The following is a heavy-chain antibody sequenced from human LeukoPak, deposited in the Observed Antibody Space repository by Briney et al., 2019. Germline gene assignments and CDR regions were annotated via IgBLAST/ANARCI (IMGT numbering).Heavy chain of an antibody. CDR2: IYYSAST. D-gene: IGHD3-16*01. J-gene: IGHJ4*02. Sequence: SETLSLTCTVSGGSISSHYWSWIRQPPGKGLEWIGYIYYSASTNYNPSLKSRVTISVDTSKNQFSLKLSSVTAADTAVYYCARDGVRWGQGTLVTVSS. CDR1: GGSISSHY. CDR3: ARDGVR. V-gene: IGHV4-59*11.